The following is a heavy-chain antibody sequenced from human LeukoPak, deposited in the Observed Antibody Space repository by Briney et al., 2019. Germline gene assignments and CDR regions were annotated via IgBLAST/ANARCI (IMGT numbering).Heavy chain of an antibody. CDR1: GFTISSNY. V-gene: IGHV3-53*01. D-gene: IGHD1-14*01. CDR3: TGRIDY. CDR2: VYSGGSP. Sequence: PGGFLRLSCAVSGFTISSNYMNWARQAPGKGLEWVSVVYSGGSPFYADSVKGRFTISRDNSKNTLYLQMNSLRPDDTAVYYCTGRIDYWGQGTLVTVSS. J-gene: IGHJ4*02.